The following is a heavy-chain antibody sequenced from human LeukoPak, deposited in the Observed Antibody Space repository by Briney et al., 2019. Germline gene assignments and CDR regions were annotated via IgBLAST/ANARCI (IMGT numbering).Heavy chain of an antibody. V-gene: IGHV1-2*02. Sequence: GASVKVSCKASGYTFTGYYMHWERQAPGQGLEWMGWINPNTGGTNYAQKFKGRVLMTRDTSISTAYLELSSLKSDDTAVYYCARVGYCSRGVCYNYDYWGQGTQVTVSS. CDR3: ARVGYCSRGVCYNYDY. CDR2: INPNTGGT. J-gene: IGHJ4*02. CDR1: GYTFTGYY. D-gene: IGHD2-8*01.